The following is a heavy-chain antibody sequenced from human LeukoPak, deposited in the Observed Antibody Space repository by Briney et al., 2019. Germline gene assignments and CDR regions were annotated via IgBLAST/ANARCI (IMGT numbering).Heavy chain of an antibody. J-gene: IGHJ4*02. D-gene: IGHD3-9*01. Sequence: GGSLRLSCAASGFTFSSYAMSWVRQAPGKGLEWVSAISGSGGSTYYADSVKGRFTISRDNSKNTLYLQMNSLRAEDTAVYYCAKDFAVTGYGILTGYYEGEGYFDYWGQGTLVTVSS. V-gene: IGHV3-23*01. CDR3: AKDFAVTGYGILTGYYEGEGYFDY. CDR1: GFTFSSYA. CDR2: ISGSGGST.